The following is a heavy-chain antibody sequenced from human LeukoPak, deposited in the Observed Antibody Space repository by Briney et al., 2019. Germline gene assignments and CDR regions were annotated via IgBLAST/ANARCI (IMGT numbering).Heavy chain of an antibody. D-gene: IGHD3-10*01. V-gene: IGHV3-43D*03. Sequence: GGSLRLSCAASGFTFDDYAMHWVRQAPGKGLEWVSLIAWDGGSTFYTDSVRGRFTISRDNARNSLFLQMNSLRPEDTAFYYCAKVHDPYGSGSFFDYWGRGTLVSVSS. CDR2: IAWDGGST. CDR3: AKVHDPYGSGSFFDY. J-gene: IGHJ4*02. CDR1: GFTFDDYA.